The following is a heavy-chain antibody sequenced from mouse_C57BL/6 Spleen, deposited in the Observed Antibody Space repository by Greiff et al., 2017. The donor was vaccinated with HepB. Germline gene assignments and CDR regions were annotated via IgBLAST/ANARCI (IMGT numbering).Heavy chain of an antibody. CDR3: ARGYYGNYAMDY. CDR1: GYSITSGYY. V-gene: IGHV3-6*01. CDR2: ISYDGSN. D-gene: IGHD1-1*01. Sequence: DVQLQESGPGLVKPSQSLSLTCSVTGYSITSGYYWNWIRQFPGNKLEWMGYISYDGSNNYNPTLKNRISITRDTSKNQFFLKLNSVTTEDTATYYCARGYYGNYAMDYWGQGTSVTVSS. J-gene: IGHJ4*01.